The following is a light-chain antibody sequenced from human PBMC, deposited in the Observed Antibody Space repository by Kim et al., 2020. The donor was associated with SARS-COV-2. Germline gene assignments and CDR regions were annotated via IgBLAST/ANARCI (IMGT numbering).Light chain of an antibody. CDR3: NSRDSSGNQVV. CDR1: SLRSYY. V-gene: IGLV3-19*01. CDR2: GKN. Sequence: SSELTQDPAVSVALGQTVRITCQGDSLRSYYASWYQQKPGQAPVLVIYGKNNRPSGIPDLFSGSSSGNTASLTITGAQAEDEADYYCNSRDSSGNQVVFGGGTQLTVL. J-gene: IGLJ2*01.